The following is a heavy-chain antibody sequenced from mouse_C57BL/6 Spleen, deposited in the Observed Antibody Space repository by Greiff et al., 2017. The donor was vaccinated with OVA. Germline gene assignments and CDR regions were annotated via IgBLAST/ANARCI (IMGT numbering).Heavy chain of an antibody. V-gene: IGHV1-20*01. CDR2: INPYNGDT. CDR1: GYSFTGYF. CDR3: ARGGYGYFDV. Sequence: EVQLQQSGPELVKPGDSVKISCKASGYSFTGYFMNWVMQSHGTSLEWIGRINPYNGDTFYNQKFKGKATLTVDKSSSTAHMELRSLTSEDSAVYYCARGGYGYFDVWGTGTTVTVSS. J-gene: IGHJ1*03.